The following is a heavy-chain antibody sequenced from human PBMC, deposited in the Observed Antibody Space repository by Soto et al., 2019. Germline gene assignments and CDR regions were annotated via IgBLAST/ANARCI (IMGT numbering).Heavy chain of an antibody. CDR2: MNPNSGNT. Sequence: ASVKVSCKASGYTFTSYDINWVRQATGQGLEWMGWMNPNSGNTGYAQKFQGRVTMTRNTSISTAYMELSSLRSEDTAVYYCARGYGAAAGNYYYYMDVWGKGTTVTVSS. CDR3: ARGYGAAAGNYYYYMDV. V-gene: IGHV1-8*01. J-gene: IGHJ6*03. D-gene: IGHD6-13*01. CDR1: GYTFTSYD.